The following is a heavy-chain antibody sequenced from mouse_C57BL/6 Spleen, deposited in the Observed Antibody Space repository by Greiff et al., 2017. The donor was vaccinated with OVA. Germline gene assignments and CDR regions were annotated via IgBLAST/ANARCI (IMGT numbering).Heavy chain of an antibody. Sequence: VQLQQSGAELVRPGASVTLSCKASGYTFTDYEMHWVKQTPVHGLEWIGAIDPETGGTAYNQKFKGKAILTADKSSSTAYMELRSLTSEDSAVYYCTRKWAYYYGSSYFDDWGQGTTLTVSS. J-gene: IGHJ2*01. CDR3: TRKWAYYYGSSYFDD. D-gene: IGHD1-1*01. CDR2: IDPETGGT. CDR1: GYTFTDYE. V-gene: IGHV1-15*01.